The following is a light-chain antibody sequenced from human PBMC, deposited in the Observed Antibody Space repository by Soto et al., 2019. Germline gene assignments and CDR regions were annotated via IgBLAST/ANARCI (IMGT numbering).Light chain of an antibody. CDR2: GAS. J-gene: IGKJ1*01. CDR3: QQYKNWPWT. Sequence: TVSTQSPATLSVSPGERATLSCRASQSVRSNLAWYQQKPGQAPSLLIYGASTRATGIPARFSGSGSGTEFTLTISSLQSEDCAVYYCQQYKNWPWTFGQGTKVDIK. CDR1: QSVRSN. V-gene: IGKV3-15*01.